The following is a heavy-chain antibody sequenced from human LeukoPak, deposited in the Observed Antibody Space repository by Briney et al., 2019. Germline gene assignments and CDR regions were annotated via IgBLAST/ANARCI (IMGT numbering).Heavy chain of an antibody. D-gene: IGHD6-13*01. J-gene: IGHJ3*02. CDR3: AREEGAPIAAANI. Sequence: ASVKVSCKGSGYIFTIYSISWVRQAPGRGLEWMGWISAYNGDTNYVQKLQGRVTMTTDTSTSTDYLELKSLRSDDTAVYYCAREEGAPIAAANIWGLGTKVTVSS. V-gene: IGHV1-18*01. CDR2: ISAYNGDT. CDR1: GYIFTIYS.